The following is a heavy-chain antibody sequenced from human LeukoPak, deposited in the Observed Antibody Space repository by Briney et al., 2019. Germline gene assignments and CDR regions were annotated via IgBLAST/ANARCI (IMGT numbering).Heavy chain of an antibody. CDR2: TYYSGNA. CDR1: GGSISGTSYY. D-gene: IGHD1-26*01. CDR3: ATLSGSDFDY. J-gene: IGHJ4*02. Sequence: SETLSLTCTVSGGSISGTSYYWGWIRQPPGEGLEWIGSTYYSGNAYYSPSLKSRVTISVDTSKNQFSLKLSSVTAADTAVYYCATLSGSDFDYWGQGTLVTVSS. V-gene: IGHV4-39*01.